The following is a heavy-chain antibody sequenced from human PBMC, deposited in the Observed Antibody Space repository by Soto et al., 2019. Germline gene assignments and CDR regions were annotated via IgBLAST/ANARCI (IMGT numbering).Heavy chain of an antibody. V-gene: IGHV3-23*01. D-gene: IGHD1-26*01. CDR2: ISGGGGST. CDR1: GFTFSSYA. Sequence: PGGSLRLSCAASGFTFSSYAMSWVRQAPGKGLEWVSVISGGGGSTYYADSVKGRFTISRDNSKNTLYLQMNSLRAEDTALYYCAKGGGSHYGMDVWGQGTTVTVSS. J-gene: IGHJ6*02. CDR3: AKGGGSHYGMDV.